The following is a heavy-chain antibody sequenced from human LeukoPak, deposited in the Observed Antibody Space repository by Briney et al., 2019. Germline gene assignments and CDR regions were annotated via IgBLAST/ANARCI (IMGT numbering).Heavy chain of an antibody. CDR1: GYSFTSYW. J-gene: IGHJ6*03. D-gene: IGHD3-10*01. CDR2: IYPGDSDT. V-gene: IGHV5-51*01. Sequence: GESLKISXKGSGYSFTSYWIGWVRQMPGKGLEWMGIIYPGDSDTRYSPSFQGQVTISADKSISTAYLQWSSLKASDTAMYYCARHAQPPWFGPRDQTYYMDVWGKGTTVTVSS. CDR3: ARHAQPPWFGPRDQTYYMDV.